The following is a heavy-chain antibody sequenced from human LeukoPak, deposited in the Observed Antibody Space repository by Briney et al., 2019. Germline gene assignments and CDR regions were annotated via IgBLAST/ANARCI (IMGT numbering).Heavy chain of an antibody. CDR1: GGSISNSNYY. CDR2: IYYSGNT. D-gene: IGHD5-24*01. J-gene: IGHJ4*02. Sequence: PSETLSLTCTVSGGSISNSNYYWGWVRQPPGKGLEWIGTIYYSGNTYYTPSLKSRVTISVDTSKNQFSLRLSSVTAADTAVYFCMRHEEEDGYNAKPFGFWGQGTLVTVSS. CDR3: MRHEEEDGYNAKPFGF. V-gene: IGHV4-39*01.